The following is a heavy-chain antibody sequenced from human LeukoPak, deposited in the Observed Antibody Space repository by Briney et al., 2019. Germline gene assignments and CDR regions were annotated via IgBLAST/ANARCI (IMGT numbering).Heavy chain of an antibody. Sequence: GGSLRLSCAASGFTFSSYDMHWVRHATGKGLEWVSAICTAGDTYYPGSVKGRFTISRENAKNSLYLQMNSLRAGDTAVYYCARGYGGKWELPDYWGQGTLVTVSS. V-gene: IGHV3-13*01. CDR2: ICTAGDT. CDR3: ARGYGGKWELPDY. CDR1: GFTFSSYD. D-gene: IGHD1-26*01. J-gene: IGHJ4*02.